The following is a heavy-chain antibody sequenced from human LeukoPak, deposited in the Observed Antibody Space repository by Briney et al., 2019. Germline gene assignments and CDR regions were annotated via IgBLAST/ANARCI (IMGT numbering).Heavy chain of an antibody. J-gene: IGHJ4*02. Sequence: ASVKVSCKASGYTLTSYGISWVRQAPGQGLEWMGWISAYNGNTNYAQKLQGRVTMTTDTSTSTAYMELRSLRSDDTAVYYCARDPRDIVVVPAVINFDYWGQGTPVTVSS. D-gene: IGHD2-2*01. CDR1: GYTLTSYG. CDR3: ARDPRDIVVVPAVINFDY. CDR2: ISAYNGNT. V-gene: IGHV1-18*04.